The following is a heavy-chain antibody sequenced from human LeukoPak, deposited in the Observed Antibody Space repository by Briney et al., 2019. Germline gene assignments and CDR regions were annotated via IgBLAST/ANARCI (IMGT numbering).Heavy chain of an antibody. J-gene: IGHJ4*02. D-gene: IGHD2-21*02. CDR3: AREGDSSNFDF. CDR2: VYYSGIT. Sequence: SETLSLTCTVSGGSISTYYWNWIRQPPGKALEWVGYVYYSGITNSNPSLTSRVTIEVDTSKNQFSLRLRSVTAADTAVYYCAREGDSSNFDFWGQGILVTVSS. V-gene: IGHV4-59*01. CDR1: GGSISTYY.